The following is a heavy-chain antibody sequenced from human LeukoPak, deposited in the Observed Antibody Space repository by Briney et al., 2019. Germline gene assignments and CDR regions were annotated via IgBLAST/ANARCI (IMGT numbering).Heavy chain of an antibody. Sequence: GESLKISCKTSGYSFPTYWIGWVRQMPGKGLEWMGIIYPGDSDTRYSPSFQGQVTTSADKSISTAYLQWNSLKASDSAMYYCARRRDYGMDVWGQGTTVTVSS. CDR1: GYSFPTYW. J-gene: IGHJ6*02. CDR2: IYPGDSDT. CDR3: ARRRDYGMDV. V-gene: IGHV5-51*01.